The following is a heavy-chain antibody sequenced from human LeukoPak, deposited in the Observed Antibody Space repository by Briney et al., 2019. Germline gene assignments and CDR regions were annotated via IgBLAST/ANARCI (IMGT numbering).Heavy chain of an antibody. CDR1: RCSITSYY. V-gene: IGHV4-59*03. CDR2: VSYSGSA. CDR3: ARTTTSFDD. J-gene: IGHJ4*02. Sequence: SETLSLTCTVSRCSITSYYWSWLRQPPGKGLEWIGYVSYSGSANYNPSLKSRVTISADTSKNQVSLRLNSVTAADTAIYYCARTTTSFDDWGRGTLVIVSS. D-gene: IGHD1-1*01.